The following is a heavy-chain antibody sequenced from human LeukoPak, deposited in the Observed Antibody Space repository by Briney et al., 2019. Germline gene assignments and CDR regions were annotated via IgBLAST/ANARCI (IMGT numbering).Heavy chain of an antibody. D-gene: IGHD3-3*01. Sequence: GGSLRLSCAVSGFAVSTNFMSWVRQAPGKGLECVSLIYTGGNTYSADSVKGRFTISRDNSKNTLYLQMNSLRAEDTAVYYCARVHDFWSGSRRDDALDIWGQGTLVTVSS. CDR1: GFAVSTNF. J-gene: IGHJ3*02. CDR3: ARVHDFWSGSRRDDALDI. CDR2: IYTGGNT. V-gene: IGHV3-53*01.